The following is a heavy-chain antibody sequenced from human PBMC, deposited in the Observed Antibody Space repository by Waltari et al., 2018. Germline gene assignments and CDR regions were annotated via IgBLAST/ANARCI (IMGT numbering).Heavy chain of an antibody. J-gene: IGHJ4*02. V-gene: IGHV1-18*01. CDR2: VNAYNANT. D-gene: IGHD3-10*01. Sequence: QVQLVQSGGEVKKPGASVKVSCKASGYTFSKYGINWVRQAPGRGLEWMGWVNAYNANTNDAQKFQGRVIMTTDTSTNTGYMELRSLRSDDTAVYYCARGLLWIGEFNYFDYWGQGTLVTVSS. CDR3: ARGLLWIGEFNYFDY. CDR1: GYTFSKYG.